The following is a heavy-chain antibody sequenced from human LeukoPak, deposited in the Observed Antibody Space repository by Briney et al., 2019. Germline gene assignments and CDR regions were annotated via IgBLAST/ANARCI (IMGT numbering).Heavy chain of an antibody. V-gene: IGHV3-74*03. CDR2: INSDGTST. D-gene: IGHD2-15*01. CDR3: ARDNGGSRRAFDI. CDR1: GFTSSNYW. Sequence: PGGSLRRSCAGSGFTSSNYWIHWVRQAPGKGLVWVSRINSDGTSTMYADSVKGRFTISRDNAKNTLYLQMNSLRAEDTAVYYCARDNGGSRRAFDIWGQGTMVTVSS. J-gene: IGHJ3*02.